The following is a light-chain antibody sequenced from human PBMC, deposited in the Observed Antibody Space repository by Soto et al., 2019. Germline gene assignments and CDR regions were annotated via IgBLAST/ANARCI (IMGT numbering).Light chain of an antibody. J-gene: IGKJ1*01. CDR3: QQFGSSSWT. V-gene: IGKV3-20*01. Sequence: ESVLTQSPGTLSLSPREKATLSCRASQSVSSSYLAWYQQKPGQAPRLLIYGASSRATGIPDRFSGSGSGTDFTLTVSRLEPEDFAVYYCQQFGSSSWTFGQGTKVEIK. CDR2: GAS. CDR1: QSVSSSY.